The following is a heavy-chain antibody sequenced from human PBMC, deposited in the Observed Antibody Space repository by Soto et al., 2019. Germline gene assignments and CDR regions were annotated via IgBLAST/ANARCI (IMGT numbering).Heavy chain of an antibody. V-gene: IGHV4-34*01. D-gene: IGHD2-2*01. J-gene: IGHJ4*02. CDR1: GGSFSGYY. Sequence: QVQLQQWGAGLLKPSETLSLTCAVYGGSFSGYYWSWIRQPPGKGLEWIGEINHSGSTNYNPSLKSRVTISVDTSKNQFSLKLSSVTAADTAVYYCARARCPVRYCSSTSYWTAAMGGVYFDYWGQGTLVTVSS. CDR3: ARARCPVRYCSSTSYWTAAMGGVYFDY. CDR2: INHSGST.